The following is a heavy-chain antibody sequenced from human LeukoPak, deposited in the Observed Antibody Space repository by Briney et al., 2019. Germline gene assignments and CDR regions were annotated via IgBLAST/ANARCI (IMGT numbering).Heavy chain of an antibody. D-gene: IGHD3-10*01. CDR3: AASMVRGVPYGMDV. V-gene: IGHV3-53*01. J-gene: IGHJ6*02. Sequence: QTGGSLRLSCTASGFTVSSNYMSWVRQAPGKGLEWVSVIYSGGSTYYADSVKGRFTISRDNSKNTLYLQMNSLRTEDTAVYYCAASMVRGVPYGMDVWGQGTTVTVSS. CDR1: GFTVSSNY. CDR2: IYSGGST.